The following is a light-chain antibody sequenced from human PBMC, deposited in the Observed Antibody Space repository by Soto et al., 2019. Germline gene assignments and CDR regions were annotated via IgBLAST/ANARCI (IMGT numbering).Light chain of an antibody. J-gene: IGLJ2*01. CDR2: DVS. V-gene: IGLV2-11*01. CDR1: SSDVGGYNY. CDR3: CSYAGFYTLV. Sequence: QSALTQPRSVSGSPGQSVTISCTGTSSDVGGYNYVSWYQQYPGKAPKLMIYDVSKRPSGVPDRFSGSKSGNTASLTISGLQAEDEADYYCCSYAGFYTLVFGGGTKLTVL.